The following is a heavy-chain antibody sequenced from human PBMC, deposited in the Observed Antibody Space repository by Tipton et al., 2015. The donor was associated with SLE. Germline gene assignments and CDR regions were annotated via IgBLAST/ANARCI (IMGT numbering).Heavy chain of an antibody. CDR1: GGSISSSSYY. Sequence: TLSLTCTVSGGSISSSSYYWGWIRQPPGKGLEWIGEINHSGSTNYNPSLKSRVTISVDTSKNQFSLKLSSVTAADTAVYYRARGLGVVVAVAFDIWGQGTMVTVSS. CDR2: INHSGST. CDR3: ARGLGVVVAVAFDI. D-gene: IGHD2-15*01. V-gene: IGHV4-39*07. J-gene: IGHJ3*02.